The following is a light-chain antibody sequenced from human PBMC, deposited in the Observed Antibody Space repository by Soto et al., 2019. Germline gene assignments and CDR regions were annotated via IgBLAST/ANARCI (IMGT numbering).Light chain of an antibody. CDR3: EYYGSSIT. V-gene: IGKV3-20*01. CDR1: QSINSN. Sequence: EIVLTQSPGTLSFSPGERATVSCRASQSINSNLAWYQQKPGQAPRLLIHGTSNRATGIPDRFSGSGSGTEFTLTFRRLEPEDFAVYYCEYYGSSITCGGGTKVDIK. J-gene: IGKJ4*01. CDR2: GTS.